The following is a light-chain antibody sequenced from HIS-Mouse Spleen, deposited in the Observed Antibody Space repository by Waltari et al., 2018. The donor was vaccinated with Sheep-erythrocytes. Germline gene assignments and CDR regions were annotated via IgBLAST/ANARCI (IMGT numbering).Light chain of an antibody. V-gene: IGLV2-14*01. CDR1: SSDVGGYNY. Sequence: QSALTQPASVSGSPGQSITISCTGTSSDVGGYNYVSWYQQHPGKAPKLMIYEVSNRPSGVSNRFAGFKSCNTASLTISGLQAEDEADYYCSSYTSSSTWVFGGGTKLTVL. CDR3: SSYTSSSTWV. CDR2: EVS. J-gene: IGLJ3*02.